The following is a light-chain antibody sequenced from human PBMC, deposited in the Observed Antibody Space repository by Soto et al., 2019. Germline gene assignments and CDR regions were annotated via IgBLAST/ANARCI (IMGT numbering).Light chain of an antibody. CDR1: NSDVGGYNY. J-gene: IGLJ1*01. V-gene: IGLV2-14*01. CDR3: SSHTSSSTLPYV. Sequence: QSVLTQPASVSGSPGQPITISCTGTNSDVGGYNYVSWYQQHPGKAPKLMIYDVSNRPSGVSNRFSGSKSGNTASLTISGLQAEDEADYYCSSHTSSSTLPYVFGTGTKVTVL. CDR2: DVS.